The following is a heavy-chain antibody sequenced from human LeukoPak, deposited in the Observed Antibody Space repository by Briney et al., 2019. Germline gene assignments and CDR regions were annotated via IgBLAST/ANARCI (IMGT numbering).Heavy chain of an antibody. CDR3: ARDVPAISGSYYYFDY. Sequence: GGSLRLSCAVSGFTVISNYMSWVRQAPGKGLEWVSVIYNSGSAYYADSVKGRFTISRDSSKNTLYLQMNSLRAEDTAVYYCARDVPAISGSYYYFDYWGPGTLVTVSS. J-gene: IGHJ4*02. D-gene: IGHD3-10*01. CDR1: GFTVISNY. CDR2: IYNSGSA. V-gene: IGHV3-66*03.